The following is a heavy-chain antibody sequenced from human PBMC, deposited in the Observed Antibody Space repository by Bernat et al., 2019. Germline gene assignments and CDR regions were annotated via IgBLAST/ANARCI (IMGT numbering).Heavy chain of an antibody. V-gene: IGHV4-59*08. CDR1: GDSINSYF. J-gene: IGHJ4*02. Sequence: QVMLQESGPGLVKPSETLSLTCIVSGDSINSYFWSWVRQPPGQGLEWVASIYYTGSSNYSPSLKSRVAISMDTSKNHFSLKLNSVTAADTAIYYCARHMAGSYMGFDYWGQGALVTVSS. D-gene: IGHD6-19*01. CDR2: IYYTGSS. CDR3: ARHMAGSYMGFDY.